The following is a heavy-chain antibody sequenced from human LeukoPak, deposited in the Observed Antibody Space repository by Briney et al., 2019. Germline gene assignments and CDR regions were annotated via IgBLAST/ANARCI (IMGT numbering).Heavy chain of an antibody. CDR3: ASVLRYFAGGYYYYYYMDV. J-gene: IGHJ6*03. CDR2: IYYSGST. V-gene: IGHV4-39*01. D-gene: IGHD3-9*01. CDR1: GGSISSSSYY. Sequence: SETLSLTCTVSGGSISSSSYYWGWIRQPPGKGLEWIGSIYYSGSTYYNPSLKSRVTISVDTSKNQFSLKLSSVTAADTAVYYCASVLRYFAGGYYYYYYMDVWGKGTTVTISS.